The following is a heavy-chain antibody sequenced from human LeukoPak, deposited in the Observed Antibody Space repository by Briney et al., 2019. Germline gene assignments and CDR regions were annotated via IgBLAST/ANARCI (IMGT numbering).Heavy chain of an antibody. J-gene: IGHJ4*02. V-gene: IGHV3-7*01. CDR3: ARVGTWELQRVFDN. CDR1: GFTFTDYW. CDR2: INRAGIES. D-gene: IGHD1-26*01. Sequence: GGSLRLSCAASGFTFTDYWMTWVRQVPGKGLEWVANINRAGIESYYVDSVKGRFTISRDNAEKSLYLQMDSLRVDDTAAYYCARVGTWELQRVFDNWGQGTLVTVSS.